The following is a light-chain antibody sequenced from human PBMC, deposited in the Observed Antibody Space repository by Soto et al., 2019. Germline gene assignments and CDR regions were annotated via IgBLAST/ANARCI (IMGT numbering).Light chain of an antibody. CDR1: SSNIGKHY. CDR2: ENN. CDR3: ATWDISLSGVL. J-gene: IGLJ2*01. Sequence: QSVLTQPPSVSAAPGQKVTISCSGSSSNIGKHYVSWYQHLPGTAPKLLIYENNERPSEIPDRFSGSKSGTSATLGITGLQTGDEADYYCATWDISLSGVLFGGGTKLTVL. V-gene: IGLV1-51*02.